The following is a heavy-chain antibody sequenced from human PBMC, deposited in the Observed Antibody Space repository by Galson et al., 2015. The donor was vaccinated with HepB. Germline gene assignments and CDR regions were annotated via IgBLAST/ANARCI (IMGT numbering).Heavy chain of an antibody. V-gene: IGHV1-24*01. CDR3: ATDQLRKARKWLVADAFDI. Sequence: SVKVSCKVSGYTLTELSMHWVRQAPGKGLEWMGGFDPEDGETIYAQKFQGRVTMTEDTSTDTAYMELSSLRSEDTAVYYCATDQLRKARKWLVADAFDIWGQGTMVTVSS. J-gene: IGHJ3*02. CDR1: GYTLTELS. D-gene: IGHD3-22*01. CDR2: FDPEDGET.